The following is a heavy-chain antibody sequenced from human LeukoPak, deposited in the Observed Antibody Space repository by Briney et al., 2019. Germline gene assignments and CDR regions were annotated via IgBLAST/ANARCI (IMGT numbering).Heavy chain of an antibody. V-gene: IGHV3-23*01. D-gene: IGHD3-9*01. J-gene: IGHJ4*02. CDR3: VKDSLLRYFDWLIF. CDR2: ITARGDGT. CDR1: GFTFNTYT. Sequence: GGSLRLSCAASGFTFNTYTMNWVRQAPGKGLEWVSAITARGDGTYYADLVKGRFTISRDNSKNTLYLQMNSLRAEDTAVYYCVKDSLLRYFDWLIFWGQGTLVTVSS.